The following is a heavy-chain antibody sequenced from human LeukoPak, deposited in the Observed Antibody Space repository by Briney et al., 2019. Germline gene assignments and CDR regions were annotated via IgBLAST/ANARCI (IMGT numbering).Heavy chain of an antibody. CDR3: ARHDNDDDFDY. CDR1: GYTFTRYA. CDR2: INMYTANP. D-gene: IGHD3-16*01. J-gene: IGHJ4*02. V-gene: IGHV7-4-1*02. Sequence: RWASVKVSCKASGYTFTRYAINWLRQAPGQGLEWMGWINMYTANPAYAQGFTERFVFSLDTSVTTAYLQISILKTEDTAVYYCARHDNDDDFDYWDQGTLVTVSS.